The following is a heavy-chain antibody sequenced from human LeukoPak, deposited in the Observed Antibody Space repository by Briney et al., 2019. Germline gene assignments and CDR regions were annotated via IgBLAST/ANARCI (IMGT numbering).Heavy chain of an antibody. CDR1: GGSTNSYH. J-gene: IGHJ4*02. Sequence: SETLSLTCNVSGGSTNSYHWSWIRQPAGEGLEWIGRLYSSGSFNYNPSLKSRVSMSVDTSKNQFSLKLTSVTAADTAVYFCARGGKATVVTLWGPGILVTVS. V-gene: IGHV4-4*07. CDR3: ARGGKATVVTL. CDR2: LYSSGSF. D-gene: IGHD4-23*01.